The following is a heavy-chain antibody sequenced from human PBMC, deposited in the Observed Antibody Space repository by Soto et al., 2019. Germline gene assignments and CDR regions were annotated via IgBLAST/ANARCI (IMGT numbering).Heavy chain of an antibody. CDR2: IIPILGIA. CDR1: GGTFSSYT. CDR3: ARDSSSWYRGMDV. D-gene: IGHD6-13*01. J-gene: IGHJ6*02. Sequence: QVQLVQSGAEVKKPGSSVKVSCKASGGTFSSYTISWVRQAPGQGLEWMGRIIPILGIANYAQKFQGRVTITADKTMSTAYMGVSRLRSEDTAVYYCARDSSSWYRGMDVWGQGTTVTVSS. V-gene: IGHV1-69*02.